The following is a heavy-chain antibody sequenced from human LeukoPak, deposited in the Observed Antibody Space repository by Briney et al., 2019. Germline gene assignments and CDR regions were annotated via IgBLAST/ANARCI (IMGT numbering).Heavy chain of an antibody. D-gene: IGHD3-10*01. Sequence: PSETLSLTCAVYGGSFSGYYWSWIRQPPGKGLEWIGEINHSGSTNYNPSLKSRVTISVDTSKNQFSLKLTSVTAADTAVYYCASLPGNSFNYVGYWGQGILVTVSS. CDR2: INHSGST. CDR3: ASLPGNSFNYVGY. CDR1: GGSFSGYY. V-gene: IGHV4-34*01. J-gene: IGHJ4*02.